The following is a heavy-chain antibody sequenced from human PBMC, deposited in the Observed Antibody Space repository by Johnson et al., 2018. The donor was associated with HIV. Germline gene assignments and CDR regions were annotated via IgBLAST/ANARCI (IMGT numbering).Heavy chain of an antibody. CDR3: ARDTAMVHDAFDI. D-gene: IGHD5-18*01. Sequence: QVHLVESGGGVVQPGRSLRLSCAVSGFTFSSYALHWVRQAPGKGLEWVAVISYDGSNKFYADSVKGRFTISRDNSKNTLYLQMNRLRAEDQAVYYCARDTAMVHDAFDIWGQGTMVTVSS. J-gene: IGHJ3*02. V-gene: IGHV3-30*04. CDR1: GFTFSSYA. CDR2: ISYDGSNK.